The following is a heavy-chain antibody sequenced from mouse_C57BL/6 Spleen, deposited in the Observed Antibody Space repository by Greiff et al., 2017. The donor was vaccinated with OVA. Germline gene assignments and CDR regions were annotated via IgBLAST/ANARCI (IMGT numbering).Heavy chain of an antibody. CDR1: GYTFTSYW. Sequence: QVQLKQPGAELVKPGASVKMSCKASGYTFTSYWITWVKQRPGQGLEWIGDIYPGSGSTNYKEKFKSKATLTVDTSSSTAYMQLSSLTSEDSAVYYCARGDGLRPRFAYWGQGTLVTVSA. V-gene: IGHV1-55*01. CDR2: IYPGSGST. CDR3: ARGDGLRPRFAY. J-gene: IGHJ3*01. D-gene: IGHD2-2*01.